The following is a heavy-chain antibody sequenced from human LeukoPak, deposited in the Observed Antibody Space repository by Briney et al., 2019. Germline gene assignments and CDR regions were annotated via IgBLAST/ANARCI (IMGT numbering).Heavy chain of an antibody. CDR1: GFTFSSYA. J-gene: IGHJ5*02. CDR2: ISGSGGST. D-gene: IGHD3-10*01. Sequence: GGSLRLSCAASGFTFSSYAMSWVRQAPGKGLERVSAISGSGGSTYYADSVKGRFTISRDNSKNTLYLQMHSLRAEDTAVYYCAKGFMVRGVISPLNWFDPWGQGTLVTVSS. V-gene: IGHV3-23*01. CDR3: AKGFMVRGVISPLNWFDP.